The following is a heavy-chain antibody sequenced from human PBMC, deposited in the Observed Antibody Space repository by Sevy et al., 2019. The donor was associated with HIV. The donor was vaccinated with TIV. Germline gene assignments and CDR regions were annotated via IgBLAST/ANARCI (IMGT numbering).Heavy chain of an antibody. D-gene: IGHD1-26*01. Sequence: ASVKVSCKASGYTFTSYAMHWVRQAPGQRLEWMGWINAGNGNTKYSQKFQGRVTITRDTSASTAYMVLSSLRSEDTAVYYCAREGGVGVDAFDIWGQGTMVTVSS. CDR3: AREGGVGVDAFDI. J-gene: IGHJ3*02. CDR1: GYTFTSYA. CDR2: INAGNGNT. V-gene: IGHV1-3*01.